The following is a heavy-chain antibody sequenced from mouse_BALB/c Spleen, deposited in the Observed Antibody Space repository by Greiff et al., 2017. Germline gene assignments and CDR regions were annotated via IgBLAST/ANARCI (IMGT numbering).Heavy chain of an antibody. CDR2: ISSGSSTI. CDR3: ARDASLYDYFDY. D-gene: IGHD2-3*01. Sequence: EVMLVESGGGLVQPGGSRKLSCAASGFTFSSFGMHWVRQAPEKGLEWVAYISSGSSTIYYADTVKGRFTISRDNARNILYLQMSSLRSEDTAMYYCARDASLYDYFDYWGQGTTLTVSS. J-gene: IGHJ2*01. V-gene: IGHV5-17*02. CDR1: GFTFSSFG.